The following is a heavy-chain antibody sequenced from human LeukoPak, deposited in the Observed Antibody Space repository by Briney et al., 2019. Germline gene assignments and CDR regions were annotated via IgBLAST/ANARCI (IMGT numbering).Heavy chain of an antibody. J-gene: IGHJ4*02. CDR3: ARVRSGTPFGYFDY. CDR1: GYTFTGYY. CDR2: ISPNSGGT. D-gene: IGHD1-7*01. V-gene: IGHV1-2*02. Sequence: ASVKVSCKASGYTFTGYYMHWVRQAPGQGLEWMGWISPNSGGTNYAQKFQGRVTMTRDTSISTAYMELSRLRSDDTAVYYCARVRSGTPFGYFDYWGQGTLVTVSS.